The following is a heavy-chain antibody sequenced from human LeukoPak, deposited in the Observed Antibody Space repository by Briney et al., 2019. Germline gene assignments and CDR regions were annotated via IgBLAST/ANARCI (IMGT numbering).Heavy chain of an antibody. J-gene: IGHJ6*02. D-gene: IGHD3-22*01. V-gene: IGHV1-2*02. CDR2: INPNSGGT. Sequence: ASVKVSCKASGYTFTGYYMHWVRQAPGQGLEWMGWINPNSGGTNYAQKFQGRVTMTRDTFISTAYMELSRLRSDDTAVYYCAREDYYDSSGYYYYGMDVWGQGTTVTVSS. CDR1: GYTFTGYY. CDR3: AREDYYDSSGYYYYGMDV.